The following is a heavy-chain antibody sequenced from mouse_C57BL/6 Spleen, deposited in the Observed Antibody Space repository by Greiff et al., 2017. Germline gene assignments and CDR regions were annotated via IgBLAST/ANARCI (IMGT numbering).Heavy chain of an antibody. V-gene: IGHV1-53*01. D-gene: IGHD1-1*01. J-gene: IGHJ4*01. CDR2: INPSNGGT. CDR1: GYTFTSYW. Sequence: QVQLQQPGTELVKPGASVKLSCKASGYTFTSYWMHWVKQRPGQGLEWIGNINPSNGGTNYNEKFKSKATLTVDNSSSTAYMQLRSLTSEDSAVDYCASYCAGVSLYYYAMGYWGQGTSVTGAS. CDR3: ASYCAGVSLYYYAMGY.